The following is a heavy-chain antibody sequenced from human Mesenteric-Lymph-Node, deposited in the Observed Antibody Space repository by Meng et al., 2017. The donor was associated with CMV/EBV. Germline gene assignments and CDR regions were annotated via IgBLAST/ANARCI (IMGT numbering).Heavy chain of an antibody. V-gene: IGHV3-21*01. CDR2: ISSSSSYI. Sequence: ETLSLTCAASGFTFSSYSMNWVRQAPGKGLEWVSSISSSSSYIYYADSVKGRFTISRDNAKNSLYLQMNSLRAEDTAVYYCARGVVLGAFDIWGQGTMVTVSS. D-gene: IGHD2-15*01. CDR1: GFTFSSYS. J-gene: IGHJ3*02. CDR3: ARGVVLGAFDI.